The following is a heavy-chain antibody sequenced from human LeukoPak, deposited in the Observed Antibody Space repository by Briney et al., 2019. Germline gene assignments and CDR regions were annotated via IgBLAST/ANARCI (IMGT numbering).Heavy chain of an antibody. J-gene: IGHJ4*02. V-gene: IGHV3-23*01. CDR1: GFTFEDYA. CDR2: ISGTGYTT. Sequence: GGSLRLSCATSGFTFEDYAMSWVRQAPGKGLEWVSGISGTGYTTYYADSVKGRFTISRDNSKNTLYVQMNSLRAEDTALYYCASNYYDRSGDRKADYWRQGTLVIVSP. D-gene: IGHD3-22*01. CDR3: ASNYYDRSGDRKADY.